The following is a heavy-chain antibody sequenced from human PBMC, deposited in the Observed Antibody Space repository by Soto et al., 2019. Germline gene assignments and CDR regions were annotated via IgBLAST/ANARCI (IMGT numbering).Heavy chain of an antibody. J-gene: IGHJ4*02. CDR2: ISWNSGSI. V-gene: IGHV3-9*01. CDR1: GFTFDDYA. Sequence: EVQLVESGGGLVQPGRSLRLSCAASGFTFDDYAMHWVRQAPGKGLEWVSGISWNSGSIGYADSVKGRFTISRDNAKNPLYLQMNSLRAEDTALYYCAKDMGQQLDFIDYWGQGTLVTVSS. CDR3: AKDMGQQLDFIDY. D-gene: IGHD6-13*01.